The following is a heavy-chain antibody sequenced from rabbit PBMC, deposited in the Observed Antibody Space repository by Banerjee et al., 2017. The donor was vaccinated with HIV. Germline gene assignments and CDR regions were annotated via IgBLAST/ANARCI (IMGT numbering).Heavy chain of an antibody. J-gene: IGHJ4*01. CDR1: GIDFSSGYY. V-gene: IGHV1S43*01. D-gene: IGHD7-1*01. Sequence: QEQLVESGGGLVQPEGSLTLTCQASGIDFSSGYYMCWVRQAPGKGLELIACIYSSSGSTWYASWVNGRFTISRSTSLNTVDLKMTSLTAADTAAYFCARAGYAGYAGYGPYNLWGPGTLVTVS. CDR3: ARAGYAGYAGYGPYNL. CDR2: IYSSSGST.